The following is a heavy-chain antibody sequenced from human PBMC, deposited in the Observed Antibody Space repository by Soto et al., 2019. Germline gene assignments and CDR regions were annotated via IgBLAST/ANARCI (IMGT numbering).Heavy chain of an antibody. Sequence: GGSLRLSCVVSGLTFSNSAMSWVRQAPGKGLEWVSVISGNGDTTHYADSVKGRFTISRDNSKNTLYLQMSSLRVEDTAVYYYAKKLAASMAVPGTVAYWGQGTLVTVSS. CDR2: ISGNGDTT. D-gene: IGHD6-19*01. CDR3: AKKLAASMAVPGTVAY. V-gene: IGHV3-23*01. J-gene: IGHJ4*02. CDR1: GLTFSNSA.